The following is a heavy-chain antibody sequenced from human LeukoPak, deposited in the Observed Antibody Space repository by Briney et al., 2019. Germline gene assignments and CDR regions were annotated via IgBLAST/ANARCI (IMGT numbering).Heavy chain of an antibody. J-gene: IGHJ4*02. V-gene: IGHV1-2*02. Sequence: WINPNSGGTNYAQKFQGRVTMTRDTSISTAYMELSRLRSDDTAVYYCARGPFWYQQLPGDYWGQGTLVTVSS. CDR2: INPNSGGT. D-gene: IGHD2-2*01. CDR3: ARGPFWYQQLPGDY.